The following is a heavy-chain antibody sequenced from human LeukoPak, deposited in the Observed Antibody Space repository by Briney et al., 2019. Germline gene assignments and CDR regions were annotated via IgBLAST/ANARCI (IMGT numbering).Heavy chain of an antibody. D-gene: IGHD3-10*01. CDR2: INHSGST. Sequence: SETLSLTCAVYGGSFSGYYWSWIRQPPGKGLEWIGEINHSGSTNYNPSLKSRVTISVDTSKNQFSLKLSSVTAADTAVYYCARGRGDYWGQGTLVTVSS. V-gene: IGHV4-34*01. CDR3: ARGRGDY. CDR1: GGSFSGYY. J-gene: IGHJ4*02.